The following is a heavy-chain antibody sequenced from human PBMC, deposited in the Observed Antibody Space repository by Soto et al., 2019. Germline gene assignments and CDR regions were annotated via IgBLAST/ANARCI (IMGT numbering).Heavy chain of an antibody. CDR3: AKGPLDYGSRPEY. D-gene: IGHD3-10*01. J-gene: IGHJ4*02. CDR2: ISGSGGST. CDR1: GFTFSNYV. Sequence: EVQLLESGGGLVQPGGSLRLSCAASGFTFSNYVMIWVRQAPGKGLEWVSGISGSGGSTYYADSVKGRFTISRDNSKNTLYLQVNSLRAEDTAVYYCAKGPLDYGSRPEYWGQGTLVTVSS. V-gene: IGHV3-23*01.